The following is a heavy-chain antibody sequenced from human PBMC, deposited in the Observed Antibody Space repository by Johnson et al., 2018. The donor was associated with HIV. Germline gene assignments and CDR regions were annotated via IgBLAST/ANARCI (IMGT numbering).Heavy chain of an antibody. J-gene: IGHJ3*01. D-gene: IGHD3-16*01. Sequence: QVTLVESGGGLMQPGGSLRLPCAASGFNFSNDAIHWVRQAPGKGLEWVAIMSYNASNKYYADSVKGRFTISRDNAKNTLYLQMKTLRAEDTAIYYCAREKEMTRLGAFDVWGQGTMVAVSS. CDR1: GFNFSNDA. V-gene: IGHV3-30*04. CDR3: AREKEMTRLGAFDV. CDR2: MSYNASNK.